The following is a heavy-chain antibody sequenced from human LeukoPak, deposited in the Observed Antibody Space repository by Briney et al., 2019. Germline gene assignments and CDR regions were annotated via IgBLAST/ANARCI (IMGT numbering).Heavy chain of an antibody. CDR2: IGRTGGSI. V-gene: IGHV3-21*01. Sequence: PGGSLRLSCAASGFTFSSYSMNWVRQAPGKGLEWVSSIGRTGGSIFYADSVKGRFTISRDFAKNSLNLQMDSLRAEDTAVYYCARDRNWNYDYWGQGTLVTVSS. D-gene: IGHD1-7*01. CDR3: ARDRNWNYDY. CDR1: GFTFSSYS. J-gene: IGHJ4*02.